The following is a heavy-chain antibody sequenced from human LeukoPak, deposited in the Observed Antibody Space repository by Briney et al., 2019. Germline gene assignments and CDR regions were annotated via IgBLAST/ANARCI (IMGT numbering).Heavy chain of an antibody. CDR2: INSDGSSM. V-gene: IGHV3-74*01. CDR3: ATSGGDYGSGSYHAFDI. J-gene: IGHJ3*02. CDR1: GFTFSSYW. Sequence: GGSLRLSCAASGFTFSSYWMHWVRQAPGKGLVWVSRINSDGSSMSNADSVKGRFTISRDNAKNTLYLQMNSLRVEDTAVYYCATSGGDYGSGSYHAFDIWGQGTMVTVSS. D-gene: IGHD3-10*01.